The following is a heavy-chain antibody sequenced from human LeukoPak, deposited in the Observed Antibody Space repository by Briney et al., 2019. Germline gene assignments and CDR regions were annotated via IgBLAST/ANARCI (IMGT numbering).Heavy chain of an antibody. J-gene: IGHJ4*02. Sequence: SETLSLTCTVSGGSISSYYWSWIRQPAGKGLEWIGRIYTSGSTNYNPSLKSRVTMSVDTSKNQFSLKLSSVTAADTAVYYCARAGDYGSGSYYSHFDYWGQGTLVTVSS. CDR3: ARAGDYGSGSYYSHFDY. V-gene: IGHV4-4*07. CDR2: IYTSGST. D-gene: IGHD3-10*01. CDR1: GGSISSYY.